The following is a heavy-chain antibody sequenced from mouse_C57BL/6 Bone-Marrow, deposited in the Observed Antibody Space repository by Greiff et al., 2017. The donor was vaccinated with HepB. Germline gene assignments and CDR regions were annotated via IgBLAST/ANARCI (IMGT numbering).Heavy chain of an antibody. CDR2: ISDGGSYT. J-gene: IGHJ3*01. CDR1: GFTFSSYA. Sequence: EVQVVESGGGLVKPGGSLTLSCAASGFTFSSYAMSWVRQTPEKRLEWVATISDGGSYTYYPDNVQGRFTISRDNAKNNLYLQMSHLKSEDTAMYYCAREGGGFAYWGQGTLVTVSA. CDR3: AREGGGFAY. V-gene: IGHV5-4*01.